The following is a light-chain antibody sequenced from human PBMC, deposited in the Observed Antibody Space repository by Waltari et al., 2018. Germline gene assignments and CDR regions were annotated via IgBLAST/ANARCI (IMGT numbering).Light chain of an antibody. J-gene: IGKJ2*01. V-gene: IGKV3-20*01. CDR3: QQYGSSPQT. Sequence: EILLPQSPGTLSLSPGERATLSCRASQSVSSSYLAWYQQKPGQAPRLLIYGASSRATGIPDRFSGSGSVTDFTLTISRLEPEDFAVYYCQQYGSSPQTFGQGTKLEIK. CDR1: QSVSSSY. CDR2: GAS.